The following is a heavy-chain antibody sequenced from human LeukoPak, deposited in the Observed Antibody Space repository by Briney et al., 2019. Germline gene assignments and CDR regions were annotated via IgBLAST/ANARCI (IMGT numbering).Heavy chain of an antibody. D-gene: IGHD4-17*01. Sequence: ASVKVSCKSSGYTFTFYYVHMVRQAPGQGLEWMGWINPNSGGTNYAQKFQGRVTMTRDTSISTAYMELSRLRSDDTAVYYCARDYGVYAFCYGGQRTLVTVSS. CDR2: INPNSGGT. V-gene: IGHV1-2*02. CDR1: GYTFTFYY. CDR3: ARDYGVYAFCY. J-gene: IGHJ4*02.